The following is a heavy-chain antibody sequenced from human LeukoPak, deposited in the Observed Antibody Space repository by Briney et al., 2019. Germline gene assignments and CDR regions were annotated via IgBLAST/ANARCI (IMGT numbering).Heavy chain of an antibody. CDR3: ARLNYDFWSGYFDY. V-gene: IGHV4-39*01. CDR2: IYYSGST. J-gene: IGHJ4*02. Sequence: PSETLSLTCTVSGGSISSYYWGWIRQPPGKGLEWIGSIYYSGSTYYNPSLKSRVTISVDTSKNQFSLKLSSVTAADTAVYYCARLNYDFWSGYFDYWGQGTLVTVSS. CDR1: GGSISSYY. D-gene: IGHD3-3*01.